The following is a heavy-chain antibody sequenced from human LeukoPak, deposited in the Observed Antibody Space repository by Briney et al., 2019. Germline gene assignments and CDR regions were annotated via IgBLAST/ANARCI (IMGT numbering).Heavy chain of an antibody. D-gene: IGHD6-19*01. V-gene: IGHV2-5*05. J-gene: IGHJ4*02. Sequence: SGPTLVKPTQTLTLTCTFSGFSLNTGGVGVGWIRQPPGKALEWLAFIYWDDDKRYGPSLKSRLTITKDTSKNQVVLTMTNMDPVDTATYYCAYKRYTSGWFLFGYWGQGTLVTVSS. CDR2: IYWDDDK. CDR1: GFSLNTGGVG. CDR3: AYKRYTSGWFLFGY.